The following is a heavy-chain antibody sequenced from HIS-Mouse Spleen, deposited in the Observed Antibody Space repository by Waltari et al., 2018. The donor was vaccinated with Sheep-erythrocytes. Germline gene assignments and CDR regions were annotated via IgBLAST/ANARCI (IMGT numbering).Heavy chain of an antibody. CDR3: ARDPLTGADY. CDR2: IYYSGST. D-gene: IGHD7-27*01. V-gene: IGHV4-31*02. Sequence: VSGGSISSGGYYWSWIRQHPGKGLEWIGYIYYSGSTYYNPSLKSRVTISVDPSKNQFSLKLTSVTAADTAVYYCARDPLTGADYWGQGTLVTVSS. J-gene: IGHJ4*02. CDR1: GGSISSGGYY.